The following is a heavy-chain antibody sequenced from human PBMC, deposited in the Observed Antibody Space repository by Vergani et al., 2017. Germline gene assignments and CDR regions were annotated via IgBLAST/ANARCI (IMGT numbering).Heavy chain of an antibody. D-gene: IGHD2-8*01. CDR1: GSTFSSYA. V-gene: IGHV3-48*01. J-gene: IGHJ4*02. CDR3: ARQSRDVFCTNGVCPLGY. Sequence: EVQLVESGGGLVQPGGSLRLSCAASGSTFSSYAMNWVRQAPGKGLEWVSYISRSSSTISYADSVKGRFTISRDNAKNSLHLQMNNLRAEDTAVYYCARQSRDVFCTNGVCPLGYWGQGALVTVSS. CDR2: ISRSSSTI.